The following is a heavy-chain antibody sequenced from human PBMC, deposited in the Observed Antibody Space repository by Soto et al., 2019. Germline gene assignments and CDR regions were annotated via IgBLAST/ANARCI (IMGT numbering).Heavy chain of an antibody. J-gene: IGHJ5*02. Sequence: QLQLQESGSGLVKPSQTLSLTCVVSGGSISSGGYSWSWIRQPPGKGLEWIGYIYHSVSTYYNPSLKSRVTISVDRSKNQFSLKRSSVTAADTAVYYCVRVPGPGGQGTLVTVSS. CDR2: IYHSVST. V-gene: IGHV4-30-2*01. CDR3: VRVPGP. CDR1: GGSISSGGYS.